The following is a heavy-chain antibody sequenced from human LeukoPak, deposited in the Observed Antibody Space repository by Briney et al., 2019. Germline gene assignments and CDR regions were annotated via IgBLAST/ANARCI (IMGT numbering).Heavy chain of an antibody. V-gene: IGHV1-2*02. D-gene: IGHD1-7*01. CDR2: INPNSGGT. CDR1: GYPFTGYY. CDR3: ARDTSITGTTHHYYYYYMDV. J-gene: IGHJ6*03. Sequence: ASVKVSCKAYGYPFTGYYMHWVRQAPGQGLEWMGWINPNSGGTNYAQKFQGRVTMTRDPSISTAYMELSRLRSDDTAVYYCARDTSITGTTHHYYYYYMDVWGKGTTVTVSS.